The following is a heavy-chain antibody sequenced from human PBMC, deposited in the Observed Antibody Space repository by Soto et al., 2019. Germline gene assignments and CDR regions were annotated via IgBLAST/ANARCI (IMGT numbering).Heavy chain of an antibody. J-gene: IGHJ6*02. CDR2: IYYSGST. CDR1: GGSISSSSYY. CDR3: ARHAELRYFDWSSRHLYYYGMDV. V-gene: IGHV4-39*01. D-gene: IGHD3-9*01. Sequence: KPSETLSLTCTVSGGSISSSSYYWGWIRQPPGKGLEWIGSIYYSGSTYYNPSLKSRVTISVDTSKNQFSLKLSSVTAADTAVYYCARHAELRYFDWSSRHLYYYGMDVWGQGTTVTVSS.